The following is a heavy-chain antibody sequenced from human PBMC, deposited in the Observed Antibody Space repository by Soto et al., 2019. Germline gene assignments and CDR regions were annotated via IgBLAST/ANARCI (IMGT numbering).Heavy chain of an antibody. V-gene: IGHV3-23*01. D-gene: IGHD6-13*01. CDR1: GFTFSNYA. Sequence: EVQLLESGGGLVQPGGSLRLSCAASGFTFSNYAMTWVRQAPGKGLEWVSVITGSGGGTYFVDSVKGRFTISRDNSKNTGYLQMNSVRAEDAAVYYGAKRPLTAAGFDYWGQGTLVTVSS. CDR2: ITGSGGGT. J-gene: IGHJ4*02. CDR3: AKRPLTAAGFDY.